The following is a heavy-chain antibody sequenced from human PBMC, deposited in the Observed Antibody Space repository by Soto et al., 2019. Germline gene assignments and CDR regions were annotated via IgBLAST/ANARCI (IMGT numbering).Heavy chain of an antibody. D-gene: IGHD4-17*01. V-gene: IGHV3-7*04. J-gene: IGHJ4*02. CDR2: IRQDGGEL. CDR3: ARGPDYELIDH. CDR1: GFSFSSYY. Sequence: EVQLVESGGGLVQPGGSLRLSCAASGFSFSSYYMYWVRQAPGKGLEWVANIRQDGGELYYVGSVKGRFTISRDNTKNSVYLQMTSVRAEDTGVYFCARGPDYELIDHWGQGILVTVSS.